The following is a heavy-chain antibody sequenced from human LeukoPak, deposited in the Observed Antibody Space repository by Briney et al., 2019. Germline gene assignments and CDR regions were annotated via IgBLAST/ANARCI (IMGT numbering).Heavy chain of an antibody. CDR1: GGPISSGDYY. CDR3: ARGYNSGYDS. J-gene: IGHJ5*02. CDR2: IYYSGST. Sequence: SETLSLTCTVSGGPISSGDYYWPRIPQPPGKGLEWIGYIYYSGSTYYNPSLKSRVTISVDTSKNQFSLKLSSVTAADTAVYYCARGYNSGYDSWGQGTLVTVSS. V-gene: IGHV4-30-4*01. D-gene: IGHD5-12*01.